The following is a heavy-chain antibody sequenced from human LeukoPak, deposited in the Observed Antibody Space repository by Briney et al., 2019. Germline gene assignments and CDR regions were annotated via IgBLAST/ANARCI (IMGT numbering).Heavy chain of an antibody. CDR1: GGSISSGSYY. CDR2: IYYSGST. CDR3: ARVPPYYYDSSGRTAFDI. J-gene: IGHJ3*02. Sequence: SETLSLTCTVSGGSISSGSYYWSWIRQPAGKGLEWIGRIYYSGSTYYNPSLKSRVTISVDTSKNQFSLKLSSVIAADTAVYYCARVPPYYYDSSGRTAFDIWGQGTLVIVSS. V-gene: IGHV4-61*10. D-gene: IGHD3-22*01.